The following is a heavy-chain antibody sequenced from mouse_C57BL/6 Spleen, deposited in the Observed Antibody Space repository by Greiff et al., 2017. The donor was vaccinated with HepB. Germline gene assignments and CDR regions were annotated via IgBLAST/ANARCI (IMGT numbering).Heavy chain of an antibody. J-gene: IGHJ1*03. Sequence: EVKVVESGGGLVKPGGSLKLSCAASGFTFSSYAMSWVRQTPEKRLEWVATISDGGSYTYYPDNVKGRFTISRDNAKNNLYLQMSHLKSEDTAMYYCARDRRYGYFDVWGTGTTVTVSS. CDR1: GFTFSSYA. CDR3: ARDRRYGYFDV. CDR2: ISDGGSYT. V-gene: IGHV5-4*01.